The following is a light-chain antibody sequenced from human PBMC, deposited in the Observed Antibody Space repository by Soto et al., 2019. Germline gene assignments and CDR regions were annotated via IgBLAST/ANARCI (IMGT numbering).Light chain of an antibody. CDR1: QSVSSH. J-gene: IGKJ1*01. V-gene: IGKV3-15*01. CDR3: QQYYSFPRT. CDR2: DAS. Sequence: EIVMTQSPSTLSVSPGEGATVSCRASQSVSSHLAWYQHKPGQAPRLLFYDASTRATGIPARFSGSGPGTEFTLTISCLQSEDFATYYCQQYYSFPRTFGQGTKVDIK.